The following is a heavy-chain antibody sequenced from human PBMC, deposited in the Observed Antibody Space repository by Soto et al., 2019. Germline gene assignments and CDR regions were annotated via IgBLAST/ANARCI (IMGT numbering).Heavy chain of an antibody. D-gene: IGHD3-10*02. V-gene: IGHV1-18*01. CDR3: AIGLGAGSYYNQYNWFDP. CDR2: INVYNGNT. Sequence: QVQLVQSGGEVKKPGASVKVSCKASGYTFTNYGISWVRQAPGQGLEWMGWINVYNGNTKYAQKVQGRVTMTTDTSTSTAYMELRSPSSDDTAVYYCAIGLGAGSYYNQYNWFDPWGQGTLVTVSS. J-gene: IGHJ5*02. CDR1: GYTFTNYG.